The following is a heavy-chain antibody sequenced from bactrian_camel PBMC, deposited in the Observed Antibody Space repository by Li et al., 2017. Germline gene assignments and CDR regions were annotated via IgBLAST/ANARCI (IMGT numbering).Heavy chain of an antibody. Sequence: DVQLVESGGGSAQAGGSLRLSCAASGFSLSSYDVSWVRQPPGKGLEWVSGITSGGGVSLYYADSVKGRFTISQDRTSNTVSLQMNSLKPEDTAMYYCAAGRVCVDLGRGRPDYWARGPRSPS. CDR2: ITSGGGVSL. D-gene: IGHD3*01. CDR1: GFSLSSYD. J-gene: IGHJ4*01. V-gene: IGHV3S40*01.